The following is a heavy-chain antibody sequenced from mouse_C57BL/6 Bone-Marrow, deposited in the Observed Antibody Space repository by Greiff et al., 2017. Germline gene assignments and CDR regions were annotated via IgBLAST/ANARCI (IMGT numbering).Heavy chain of an antibody. Sequence: QVQLQQPGAELVMPGASVKLSCKASGYTFTSYWMHWVKQRPGQGLEWIGEIDPSDSYTNYNQKFKGKSTLTVDKSSSTAYMQLSSLTSDDSAVYYCATTGRFAYWGQGTLVTVSA. CDR3: ATTGRFAY. V-gene: IGHV1-69*01. J-gene: IGHJ3*01. CDR2: IDPSDSYT. CDR1: GYTFTSYW.